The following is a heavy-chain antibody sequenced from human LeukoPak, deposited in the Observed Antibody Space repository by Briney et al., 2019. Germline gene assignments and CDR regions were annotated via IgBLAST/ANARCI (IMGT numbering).Heavy chain of an antibody. CDR1: AYSISSAYY. V-gene: IGHV4-38-2*02. CDR3: ARGLTPVAFDI. Sequence: SETLSLTCTVSAYSISSAYYWGWIRQPPGKGLEWIGSIYHSGSTYYNPSLKSRVTISVDTSKNQFSLRLTSVTAADTAVYYCARGLTPVAFDIWGQGTMVTVSS. J-gene: IGHJ3*02. CDR2: IYHSGST.